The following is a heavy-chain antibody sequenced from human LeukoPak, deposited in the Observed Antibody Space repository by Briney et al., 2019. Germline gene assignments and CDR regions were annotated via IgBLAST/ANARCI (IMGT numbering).Heavy chain of an antibody. D-gene: IGHD3-16*01. CDR2: VHNSGDT. V-gene: IGHV4-59*08. CDR1: GGSTSSDY. Sequence: SETLSLTCTVSGGSTSSDYWSWIRQSPGKGLEWVGYVHNSGDTGKNPSLKSRVTILLDTSKNQCSLKLTSVSAADTAVYYCARLKLGAYFDLWGRGTLVTVSS. CDR3: ARLKLGAYFDL. J-gene: IGHJ2*01.